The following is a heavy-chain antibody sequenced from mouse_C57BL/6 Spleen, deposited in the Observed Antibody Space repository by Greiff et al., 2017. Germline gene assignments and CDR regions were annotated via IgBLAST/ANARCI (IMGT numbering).Heavy chain of an antibody. CDR1: GYTFTSYG. CDR2: IYPRSGNT. J-gene: IGHJ3*01. Sequence: QVQLQQSGAELARPGASVKLSCKASGYTFTSYGISWVKQRTGQGLEWIGEIYPRSGNTYYNEKFKGKATLTADKSSSTAYMELRSLTSEDSAVYFWGRQDYGESWFAYWGQGTLVTVSA. D-gene: IGHD1-1*01. V-gene: IGHV1-81*01. CDR3: GRQDYGESWFAY.